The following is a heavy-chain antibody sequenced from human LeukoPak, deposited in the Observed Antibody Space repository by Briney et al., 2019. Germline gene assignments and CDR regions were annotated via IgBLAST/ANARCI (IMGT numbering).Heavy chain of an antibody. D-gene: IGHD6-13*01. Sequence: GESLKISCKGSGYSFTSYWIGWVRQMPGKGLEWMGIIYPGDSDTRYSPSLQGQVTISADKSISTAYLQWSSLKASDTAMYYCARKIAAAGPKINNWFDPWGQGTLVTVSS. J-gene: IGHJ5*02. CDR1: GYSFTSYW. V-gene: IGHV5-51*01. CDR2: IYPGDSDT. CDR3: ARKIAAAGPKINNWFDP.